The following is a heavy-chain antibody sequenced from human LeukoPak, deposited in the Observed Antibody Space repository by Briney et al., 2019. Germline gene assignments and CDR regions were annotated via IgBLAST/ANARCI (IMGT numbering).Heavy chain of an antibody. Sequence: GASVKVSCKASGYTFTSYDINGVRQATGQGLEWMGWMNPNSGNRGYAQKFQGRVTMTRDTTISTAYMELSGLRYEDTAVYYCARVYGDIDYWGQGTLVTVSS. V-gene: IGHV1-8*01. CDR3: ARVYGDIDY. CDR2: MNPNSGNR. J-gene: IGHJ4*02. CDR1: GYTFTSYD. D-gene: IGHD2/OR15-2a*01.